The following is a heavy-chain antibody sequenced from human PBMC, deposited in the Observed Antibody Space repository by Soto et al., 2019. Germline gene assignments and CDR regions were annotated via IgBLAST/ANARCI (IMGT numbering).Heavy chain of an antibody. CDR1: GFSLSTSGVG. J-gene: IGHJ5*02. V-gene: IGHV2-5*02. CDR2: IYWDDDK. Sequence: QITLKESGPTLVKPTQTLTLTCTFSGFSLSTSGVGVGWIRQPPGKALEWLALIYWDDDKRYSPSLKSRLTITKDVSKSQVVLTMTHMDPVDTATYYCAHRLIGYYYDSSGSNWFDPWGQGTLVTVSS. CDR3: AHRLIGYYYDSSGSNWFDP. D-gene: IGHD3-22*01.